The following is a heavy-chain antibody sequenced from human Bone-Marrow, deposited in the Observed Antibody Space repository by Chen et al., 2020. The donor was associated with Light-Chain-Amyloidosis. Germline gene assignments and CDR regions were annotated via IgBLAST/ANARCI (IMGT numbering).Heavy chain of an antibody. D-gene: IGHD6-13*01. CDR1: GDTLDRYS. Sequence: QVQLTQSGAELRKPGSSVKVSCKSSGDTLDRYSISWVRQAPGQGLEWMGGIIPNSGGTNYAQKFQGRVTMTRDTSISTAYMELSRLRSDDTAVYYCARGYEQQLFWGQGTLVTVSS. V-gene: IGHV1-2*02. CDR2: IIPNSGGT. CDR3: ARGYEQQLF. J-gene: IGHJ4*02.